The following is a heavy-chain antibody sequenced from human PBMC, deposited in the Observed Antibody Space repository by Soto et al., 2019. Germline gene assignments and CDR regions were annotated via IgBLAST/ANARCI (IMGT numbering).Heavy chain of an antibody. J-gene: IGHJ4*02. V-gene: IGHV4-34*01. CDR3: ARGITMVRGVIPRPYFDY. D-gene: IGHD3-10*01. Sequence: PSETLSLTCAVYGGSFSGYYWSWIRQPPEKGLEWIGEINHSGSSNYNPSLKSRVTISVDTSKNQFSLKLSSVTAADTAVYYCARGITMVRGVIPRPYFDYWGQGTLVTVSS. CDR1: GGSFSGYY. CDR2: INHSGSS.